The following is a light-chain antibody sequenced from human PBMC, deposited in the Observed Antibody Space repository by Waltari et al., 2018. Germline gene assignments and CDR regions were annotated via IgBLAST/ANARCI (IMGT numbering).Light chain of an antibody. J-gene: IGKJ4*01. V-gene: IGKV1-33*01. CDR3: QQYDNLPLT. CDR1: QDISNY. Sequence: DIQMPQSPSSLSASVGYRVTITCQASQDISNYLNWYQQKPGKAPKLLIYDASNLETGVPSRFSGSGSGTDFTFTISSLQPEDIATYYCQQYDNLPLTFGGGTKVEIK. CDR2: DAS.